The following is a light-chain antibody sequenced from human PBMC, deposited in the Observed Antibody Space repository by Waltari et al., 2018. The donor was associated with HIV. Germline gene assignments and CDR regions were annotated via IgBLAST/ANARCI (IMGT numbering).Light chain of an antibody. Sequence: QSVLTQPPSVSAAPGQKVTITCSGSSSNIRKNSVSWYQQLPGTAPKLLIYENNKLSSGIPDRLSGSKSGTSATLGITGLQTGDEADYYCGTWDSSLNAVIFGGGTKLTVL. CDR3: GTWDSSLNAVI. CDR2: ENN. J-gene: IGLJ2*01. CDR1: SSNIRKNS. V-gene: IGLV1-51*02.